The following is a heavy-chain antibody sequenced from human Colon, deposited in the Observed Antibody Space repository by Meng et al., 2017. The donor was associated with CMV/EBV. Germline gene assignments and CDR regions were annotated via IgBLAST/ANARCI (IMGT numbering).Heavy chain of an antibody. CDR3: ARDSLGGYDFWSGADY. CDR1: GFMFNRYA. D-gene: IGHD3-3*01. J-gene: IGHJ4*02. CDR2: MSYDGRNE. Sequence: GGSLRLSCAASGFMFNRYAINWVRQAPGKGLEWVAIMSYDGRNENYADSVKGRFIISRDNSKNIQYLQMNNLTPDDTAVYYCARDSLGGYDFWSGADYWGPGTSVTVPQ. V-gene: IGHV3-30*04.